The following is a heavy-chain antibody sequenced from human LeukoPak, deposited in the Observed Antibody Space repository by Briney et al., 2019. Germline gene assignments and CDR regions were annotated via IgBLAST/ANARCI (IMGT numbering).Heavy chain of an antibody. CDR3: ASPYYYDSSGYHPFDAFDI. J-gene: IGHJ3*02. D-gene: IGHD3-22*01. CDR2: IYYSGST. Sequence: SETLSLTCTVSGGSISSSSYYWGWIRQPPGKGLEWIGSIYYSGSTYYNPSLKSRVTISVDTSKNQFSLKLSSVTAADTAVYYCASPYYYDSSGYHPFDAFDIWGQGTMATVSS. CDR1: GGSISSSSYY. V-gene: IGHV4-39*01.